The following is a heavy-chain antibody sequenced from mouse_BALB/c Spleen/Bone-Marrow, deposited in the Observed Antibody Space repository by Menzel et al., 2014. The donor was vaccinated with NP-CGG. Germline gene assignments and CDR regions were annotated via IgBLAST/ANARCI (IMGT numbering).Heavy chain of an antibody. CDR3: ERDSYHRNRQIFES. CDR2: IDSNGGST. D-gene: IGHD1-1*01. V-gene: IGHV5-6-3*01. CDR1: GFTFSSYG. J-gene: IGHJ2*01. Sequence: DVMLVESAGGLVQPGGSLKLSCAASGFTFSSYGLSCVRQTPDKRLELVATIDSNGGSTYYPDSVKGRFTIARDNAKNTLYLQMSSLKSEDTAMYYFERDSYHRNRQIFESWG.